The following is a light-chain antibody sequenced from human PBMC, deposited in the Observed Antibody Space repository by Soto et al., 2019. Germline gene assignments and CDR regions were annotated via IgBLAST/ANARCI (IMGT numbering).Light chain of an antibody. V-gene: IGLV2-8*01. CDR1: KNDIGVYDF. CDR2: EVV. CDR3: TSYDGSKTYV. Sequence: QSALTQPPSASGSPGQSVTISCTGTKNDIGVYDFVSWYQHHPGKAPRLIIYEVVQRPSGVPDRFSGSKSGNTASLTVSGLQAADEADYFCTSYDGSKTYVFGSGTKV. J-gene: IGLJ1*01.